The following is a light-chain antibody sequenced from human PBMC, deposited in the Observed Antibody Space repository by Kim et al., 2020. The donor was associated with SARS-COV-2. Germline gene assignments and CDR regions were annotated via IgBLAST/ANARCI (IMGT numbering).Light chain of an antibody. CDR3: NSRDSSGNHYV. CDR2: GKN. V-gene: IGLV3-19*01. Sequence: SSELTQDPAVSVALGQTVRITCQGDSLRSYYASWYQQKPGQAPVLVIYGKNNRPSGIPDRFPGSSSGNTAYLTITGAQAEDAADYYCNSRDSSGNHYVFG. J-gene: IGLJ1*01. CDR1: SLRSYY.